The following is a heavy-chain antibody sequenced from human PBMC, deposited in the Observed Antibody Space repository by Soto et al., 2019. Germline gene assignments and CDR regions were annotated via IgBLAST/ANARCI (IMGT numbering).Heavy chain of an antibody. CDR3: ARGGHVVVVTAALDS. D-gene: IGHD2-21*02. Sequence: QVQLMQSGAEVKKPGASVKVSCKASGDTFTEYYIHWVRQAPGQGLEWMGTVNPSGGHTTYAQHFLGRVTMSRDTSPSTLYMELTSLTSEDTAVYYCARGGHVVVVTAALDSWGQGTLVSVSS. CDR2: VNPSGGHT. J-gene: IGHJ4*02. V-gene: IGHV1-46*01. CDR1: GDTFTEYY.